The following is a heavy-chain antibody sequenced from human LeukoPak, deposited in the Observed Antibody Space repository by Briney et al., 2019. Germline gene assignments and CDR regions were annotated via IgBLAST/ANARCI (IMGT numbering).Heavy chain of an antibody. V-gene: IGHV3-48*04. D-gene: IGHD3-9*01. J-gene: IGHJ4*02. CDR3: ASLDWEDYDISDSWDY. CDR2: ISSSSSTI. CDR1: GFTFSSYS. Sequence: PGGSLRLSCAASGFTFSSYSMNWVRQAPGKGLEWVSYISSSSSTIYYADSVKGRFTISRDNTKNSLYLQMNSLRAEDTAVYYCASLDWEDYDISDSWDYWGQGTLVTVSS.